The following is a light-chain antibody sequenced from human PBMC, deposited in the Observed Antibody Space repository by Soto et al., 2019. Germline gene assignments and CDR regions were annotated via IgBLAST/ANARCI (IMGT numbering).Light chain of an antibody. CDR1: SSDVGSYNL. Sequence: QSALTQPASGSGSPGQSITISCTGTSSDVGSYNLVSWYQQHPGKAPKLMIYEGSKRPSGVSNRFSGSKSGNTASLTISGLQAEDEADYYCCSYAGSYVVFGGGTKVTVL. J-gene: IGLJ2*01. CDR3: CSYAGSYVV. CDR2: EGS. V-gene: IGLV2-23*01.